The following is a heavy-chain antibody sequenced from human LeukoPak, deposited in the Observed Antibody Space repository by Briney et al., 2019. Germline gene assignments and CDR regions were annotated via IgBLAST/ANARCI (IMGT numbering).Heavy chain of an antibody. Sequence: GGSLRLSCAASGFTFSSYAMSWVRQVPGKGLEWVSIISSSGDIAYYADSVKGRFTISRDNSKNTLFLQMNSLRAEDTALYYCAKKVGGIYAFDIWGQGTMVTVSS. J-gene: IGHJ3*02. D-gene: IGHD1-26*01. CDR2: ISSSGDIA. CDR3: AKKVGGIYAFDI. CDR1: GFTFSSYA. V-gene: IGHV3-23*01.